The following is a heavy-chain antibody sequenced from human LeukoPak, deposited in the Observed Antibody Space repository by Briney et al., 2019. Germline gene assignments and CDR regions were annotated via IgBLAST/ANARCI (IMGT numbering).Heavy chain of an antibody. V-gene: IGHV3-21*01. CDR2: ISDSSSYI. D-gene: IGHD2-15*01. J-gene: IGHJ4*02. CDR3: ARDGVAGHTVFDY. CDR1: GFTFSRYN. Sequence: GESLRLSCAAYGFTFSRYNMNWVRQPPARVLEWVSSISDSSSYIYYADSVKGPFTISRDNAKNSLYLQMNSLRAEDTAVYYCARDGVAGHTVFDYWGQGTLVTVSS.